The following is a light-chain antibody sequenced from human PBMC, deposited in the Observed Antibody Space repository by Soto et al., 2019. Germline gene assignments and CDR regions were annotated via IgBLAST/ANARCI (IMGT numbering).Light chain of an antibody. CDR1: QSLGNW. CDR3: QQYTPDSPWA. J-gene: IGKJ1*01. V-gene: IGKV1-5*01. Sequence: DIQMTQSPSTLFASVGDKVTITCRASQSLGNWLAWYQQEPGKAPSLLIYDVSTLQSGVPSRFSGSGSGTEFTLTITDLQPADFATYFCQQYTPDSPWAFGQGTKVEFK. CDR2: DVS.